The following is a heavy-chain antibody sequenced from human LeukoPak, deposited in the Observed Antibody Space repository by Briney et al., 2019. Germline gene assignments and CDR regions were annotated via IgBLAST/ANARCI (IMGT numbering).Heavy chain of an antibody. D-gene: IGHD4-17*01. Sequence: PGRSLRLSCAASGFTFSSYGMHWVRQAPGKGLEGVAVISYEGSNKYYADSVKGRFTISRDNSKNTLYLQMNSLRAEDTAVYYCAKEDDYGDYYYGMDVWGQGTTVTVSS. CDR3: AKEDDYGDYYYGMDV. V-gene: IGHV3-30*18. J-gene: IGHJ6*02. CDR1: GFTFSSYG. CDR2: ISYEGSNK.